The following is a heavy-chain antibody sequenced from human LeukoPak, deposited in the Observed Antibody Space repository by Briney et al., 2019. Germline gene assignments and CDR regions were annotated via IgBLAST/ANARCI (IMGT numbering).Heavy chain of an antibody. J-gene: IGHJ4*02. V-gene: IGHV3-21*01. CDR3: ARQRWLPKYYFDY. D-gene: IGHD5-24*01. Sequence: GGSLRLSCAASGFTFSSYSMNWVRQAPGKGLEWVSSISSSSSYIYYADSVKGRFTISRDNAKNSLYLQVNSLRAEDTAVYYCARQRWLPKYYFDYWGQGTLVTVSS. CDR2: ISSSSSYI. CDR1: GFTFSSYS.